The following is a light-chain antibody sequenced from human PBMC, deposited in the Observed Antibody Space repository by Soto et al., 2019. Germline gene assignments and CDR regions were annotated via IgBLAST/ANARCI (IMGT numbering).Light chain of an antibody. CDR2: LNRDGSH. CDR3: QTWGAGIQI. CDR1: SGHSIYA. Sequence: QLVLTQSPSASASLGASVKLTCTLSSGHSIYASAWHQQQPEKGPRYLMKLNRDGSHSKGDGIPDRFSGSSSGAERYLTISSLQSEDEADYYCQTWGAGIQIFGGGTKLTVL. J-gene: IGLJ2*01. V-gene: IGLV4-69*02.